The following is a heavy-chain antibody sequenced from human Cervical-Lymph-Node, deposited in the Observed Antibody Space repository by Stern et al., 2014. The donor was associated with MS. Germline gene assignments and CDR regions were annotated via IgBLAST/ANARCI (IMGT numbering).Heavy chain of an antibody. D-gene: IGHD3-9*01. V-gene: IGHV1-46*01. Sequence: VQLVESGAEVKKPGASVKISCKASGYTFTNYYMHWVRHAPGQELEWMGIINSSGDSTNYAQQFEGRVPMTRDTSTSTVSMELSSLKSGDTAVYYCARLRGYNVLTGYLDYWGQGTLVTVSS. CDR2: INSSGDST. J-gene: IGHJ4*02. CDR1: GYTFTNYY. CDR3: ARLRGYNVLTGYLDY.